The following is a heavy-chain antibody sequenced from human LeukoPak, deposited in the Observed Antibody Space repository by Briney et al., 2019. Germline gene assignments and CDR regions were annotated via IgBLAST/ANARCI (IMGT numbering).Heavy chain of an antibody. CDR1: GFTFSSYA. J-gene: IGHJ4*02. CDR2: ISGSGGST. V-gene: IGHV3-23*01. CDR3: ARVSARPADY. Sequence: EGSLRLSCAASGFTFSSYAMSWVRQAPGKGLEWVSGISGSGGSTYYADSVKGRFTISRDNSKNTLYLQMNSLRAEDTAVYYCARVSARPADYWGQGTLVTVSS. D-gene: IGHD2-2*01.